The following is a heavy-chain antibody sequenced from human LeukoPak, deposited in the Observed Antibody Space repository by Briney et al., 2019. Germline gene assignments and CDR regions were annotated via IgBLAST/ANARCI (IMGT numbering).Heavy chain of an antibody. V-gene: IGHV1-24*01. CDR2: FDPEDGET. J-gene: IGHJ4*02. CDR1: GYTLTELS. CDR3: ATDRFDDFWSGPTY. D-gene: IGHD3-3*01. Sequence: ASVKVSCKVSGYTLTELSMHWVRQAPGKGLEWMGGFDPEDGETIYAQKFQGRVTMTEDTSTDTAYMELSSLRSEDTAVYYCATDRFDDFWSGPTYWGQGTLVTVSS.